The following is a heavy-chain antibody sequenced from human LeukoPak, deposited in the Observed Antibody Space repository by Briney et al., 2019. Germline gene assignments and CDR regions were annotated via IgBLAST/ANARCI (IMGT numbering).Heavy chain of an antibody. CDR1: GYTFTSYG. D-gene: IGHD5-24*01. J-gene: IGHJ4*02. CDR2: ISAYNGNT. Sequence: ASVTVSCKASGYTFTSYGISWVRQAPGQGLEWMGWISAYNGNTNYAQKLQGRVTMTTDTSTSTAYMELRSLRSDDTAVYYCARTDNVEMATRSSGYFDYWGQGTLVTVSS. CDR3: ARTDNVEMATRSSGYFDY. V-gene: IGHV1-18*01.